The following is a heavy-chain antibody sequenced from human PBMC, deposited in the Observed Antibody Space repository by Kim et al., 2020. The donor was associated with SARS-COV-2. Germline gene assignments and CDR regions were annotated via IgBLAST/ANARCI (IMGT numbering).Heavy chain of an antibody. CDR3: ARVKSGSLVDY. CDR2: ISYDGSNK. V-gene: IGHV3-30-3*01. CDR1: GFTFSSYA. D-gene: IGHD1-26*01. Sequence: GGSLRLSCAASGFTFSSYAMHWVRQAPGKGLEWVAVISYDGSNKYYADSVKGRFTISRDNSKNTLYLQMNSLRAEDTAVYYCARVKSGSLVDYWGQGTLVPAPS. J-gene: IGHJ4*02.